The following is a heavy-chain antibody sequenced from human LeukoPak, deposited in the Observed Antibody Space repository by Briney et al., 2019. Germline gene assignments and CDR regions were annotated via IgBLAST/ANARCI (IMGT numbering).Heavy chain of an antibody. J-gene: IGHJ4*02. CDR3: ARGITAADFDY. CDR2: INPSGDNT. V-gene: IGHV1-46*01. D-gene: IGHD6-13*01. Sequence: ASVKVSCKTSGYTFSSYYIHWVRQAPGQGLEWMGIINPSGDNTIYAQNFRGRVTMARDTSTSTVYMELSSLRSGDTAVYYCARGITAADFDYWGQGTLVTVSS. CDR1: GYTFSSYY.